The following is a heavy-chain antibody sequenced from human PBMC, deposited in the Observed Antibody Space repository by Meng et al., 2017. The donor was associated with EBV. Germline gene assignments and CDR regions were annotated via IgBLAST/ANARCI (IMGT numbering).Heavy chain of an antibody. Sequence: QVQLVESGAEVKKPGAPVKVSCKASGSTFTGYYMHWVRQAPGQGLEWMGRINPNSGGTNYAQKFQGRVTMTRDTSISTAYMELSRLRSDDTAVYYCARVGIAVAGTGDYWGQGTLVTVSS. CDR2: INPNSGGT. J-gene: IGHJ4*02. CDR1: GSTFTGYY. D-gene: IGHD6-19*01. CDR3: ARVGIAVAGTGDY. V-gene: IGHV1-2*06.